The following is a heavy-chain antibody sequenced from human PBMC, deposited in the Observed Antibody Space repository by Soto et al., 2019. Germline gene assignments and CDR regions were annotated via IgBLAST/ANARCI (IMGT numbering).Heavy chain of an antibody. J-gene: IGHJ4*02. CDR1: GFTFSSYA. CDR2: ISYDGSNK. Sequence: GALRLSCAASGFTFSSYAMHWVRQAPGKGLEWVAVISYDGSNKYYADSVKGRFTISRDNSKNTLYLQMNSLRAEDTAVYYCARDLVAAAGTDFDYWGQGTPVTVSS. CDR3: ARDLVAAAGTDFDY. D-gene: IGHD6-13*01. V-gene: IGHV3-30-3*01.